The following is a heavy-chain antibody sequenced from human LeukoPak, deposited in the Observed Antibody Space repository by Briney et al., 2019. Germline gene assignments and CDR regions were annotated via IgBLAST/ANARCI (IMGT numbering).Heavy chain of an antibody. CDR1: GFTFRSYA. D-gene: IGHD6-13*01. CDR2: ITADGSST. V-gene: IGHV3-23*01. Sequence: PGGSLRLSCAVSGFTFRSYAMKWVRQAPGKGLEWVSAITADGSSTHYTISVKGRFIISRDTPKNTLYLQMNNLRGEDTAVYYCARGGPAAGRFDYWGQGTLVTVSS. CDR3: ARGGPAAGRFDY. J-gene: IGHJ4*02.